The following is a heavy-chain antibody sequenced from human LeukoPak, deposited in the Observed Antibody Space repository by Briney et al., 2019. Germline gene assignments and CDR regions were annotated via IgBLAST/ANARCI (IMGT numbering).Heavy chain of an antibody. D-gene: IGHD6-25*01. CDR2: ITGRGGNT. V-gene: IGHV3-23*01. CDR1: GFTFSSFP. J-gene: IGHJ4*02. CDR3: ARDRAAFDY. Sequence: GVLRLSCAASGFTFSSFPMSWVRQAPGKGLQWVSGITGRGGNTYYADSVEGRFTISRDNSKNTLSLQMDSLRAEDTAVYYCARDRAAFDYWGQGTLVTVSS.